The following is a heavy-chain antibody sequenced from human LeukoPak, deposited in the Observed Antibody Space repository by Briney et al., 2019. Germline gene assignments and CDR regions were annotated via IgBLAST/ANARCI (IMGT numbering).Heavy chain of an antibody. J-gene: IGHJ4*02. CDR1: GFIFTNYG. CDR2: IWYDGNHK. V-gene: IGHV3-33*01. D-gene: IGHD3/OR15-3a*01. CDR3: ARSNGFWGRLDDY. Sequence: PGGSLRLSCAASGFIFTNYGMHWVRQAPGKGPEWLAVIWYDGNHKYCADSVQGRFTISRDSSHLYLQTNNLTVDDTGLYYCARSNGFWGRLDDYWGQGTQVTVSS.